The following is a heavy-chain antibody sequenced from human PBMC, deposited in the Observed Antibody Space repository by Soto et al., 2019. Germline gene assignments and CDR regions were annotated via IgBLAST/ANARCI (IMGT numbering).Heavy chain of an antibody. V-gene: IGHV1-69*13. Sequence: SVKVSCKASGGTFSSCAISCVRQAPGQGLEWMGGIIPIFGTANYAQKFQGRVTITADESTSTAYMELSSLRSEDTAVYYCASRGYCSGGSCYQPLTDYYYGMDVWGQGTTVTVS. J-gene: IGHJ6*02. CDR2: IIPIFGTA. D-gene: IGHD2-15*01. CDR1: GGTFSSCA. CDR3: ASRGYCSGGSCYQPLTDYYYGMDV.